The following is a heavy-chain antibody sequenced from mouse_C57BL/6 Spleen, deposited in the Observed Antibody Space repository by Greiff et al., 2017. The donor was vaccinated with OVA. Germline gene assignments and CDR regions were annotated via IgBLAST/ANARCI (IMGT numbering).Heavy chain of an antibody. V-gene: IGHV1-69*01. CDR2: IDPSDSYT. D-gene: IGHD2-4*01. Sequence: VQLQQPGAELVMPGASVKLSCKASGYTFTSYWMHWVKQRPGQGLEWIGEIDPSDSYTNYNQKFKGKSTLTVDKSSSTAYMQLSSLTSEDSAVYYCAIYYDYDEDYAMDYWGQGTSVTVSS. CDR3: AIYYDYDEDYAMDY. J-gene: IGHJ4*01. CDR1: GYTFTSYW.